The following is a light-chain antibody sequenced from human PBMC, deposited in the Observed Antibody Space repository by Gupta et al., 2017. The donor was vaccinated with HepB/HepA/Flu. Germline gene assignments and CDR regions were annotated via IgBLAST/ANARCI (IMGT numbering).Light chain of an antibody. J-gene: IGKJ4*01. Sequence: EIVFTQSPGTLSLSPGERATLSCRASQSVSSTYLAWYQQKPGQAPRLLIYGASSRATGIPDRFSGSGSGTDFILTISRLEPEEFAVYYCQQYGSSPLTFGGGTKVEIK. CDR1: QSVSSTY. CDR2: GAS. CDR3: QQYGSSPLT. V-gene: IGKV3-20*01.